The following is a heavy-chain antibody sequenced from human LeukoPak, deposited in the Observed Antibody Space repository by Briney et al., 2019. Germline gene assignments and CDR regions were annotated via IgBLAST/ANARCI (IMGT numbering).Heavy chain of an antibody. D-gene: IGHD1-14*01. CDR2: IYYSGST. Sequence: GSLRLSCAASGFTFSSYWMSWIRQPPGKGLEWIGSIYYSGSTYYNPSLKSRVTISVDTSKNQFSLKLSSATAADTAVYYCARWLGIWGQGTLVTVSS. CDR3: ARWLGI. CDR1: GFTFSSYW. J-gene: IGHJ4*02. V-gene: IGHV4-39*07.